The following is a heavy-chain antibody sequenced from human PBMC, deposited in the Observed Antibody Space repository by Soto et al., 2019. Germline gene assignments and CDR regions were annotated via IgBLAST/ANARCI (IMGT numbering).Heavy chain of an antibody. V-gene: IGHV1-69*04. Sequence: ASVKVSCKASGGTFSSYTISWVRQAPGQGLEWMGRIIPILGIANYAQKFQGRVTVTADKSTSTAYMELSSLRSEDTAVYYCARDPSRDKPNYWGQGTLVTVSS. CDR2: IIPILGIA. J-gene: IGHJ4*02. D-gene: IGHD3-9*01. CDR1: GGTFSSYT. CDR3: ARDPSRDKPNY.